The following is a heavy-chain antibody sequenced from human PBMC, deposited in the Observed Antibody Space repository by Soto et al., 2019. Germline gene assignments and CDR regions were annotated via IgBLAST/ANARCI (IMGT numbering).Heavy chain of an antibody. V-gene: IGHV3-21*01. CDR1: GFTFSSYS. J-gene: IGHJ6*04. D-gene: IGHD1-1*01. CDR3: ARAKSSQLEDLDV. Sequence: GGSLRLSCAASGFTFSSYSMNWVRQAPGKGLEWVSSISSSSSYIYYADSVKGRFTISRDNAKNSLYLQMNSLRAEDTAVYYCARAKSSQLEDLDVWGKGTTVTVSS. CDR2: ISSSSSYI.